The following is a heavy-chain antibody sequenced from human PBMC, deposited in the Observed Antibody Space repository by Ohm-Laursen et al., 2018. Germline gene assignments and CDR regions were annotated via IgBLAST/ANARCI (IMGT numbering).Heavy chain of an antibody. CDR2: IYYSGST. V-gene: IGHV4-59*01. CDR3: ARGYSGYDYWGPFDP. Sequence: TLSLTWTVSGGSINSYYWSWIRQPPGQGLEWIGYIYYSGSTNYNPSLKSRVTISVDTSNNQFSLKLNSVTAADTAVYYCARGYSGYDYWGPFDPWGQGTRVTVSS. J-gene: IGHJ5*02. CDR1: GGSINSYY. D-gene: IGHD5-12*01.